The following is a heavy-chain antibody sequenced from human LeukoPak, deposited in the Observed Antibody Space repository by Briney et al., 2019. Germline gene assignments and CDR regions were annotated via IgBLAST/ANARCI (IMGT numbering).Heavy chain of an antibody. D-gene: IGHD3-22*01. CDR3: ARGGVDYYDSSGYQNDAFDI. CDR2: IYYSGST. J-gene: IGHJ3*02. Sequence: SETLSLTCTVSGGSISSRSYYWGWIRQPPRKGLEWIGCIYYSGSTYYNPSLKSRVTVSVDTDKNQFSLKLSSVTAADTAVYYCARGGVDYYDSSGYQNDAFDIWGQGTMVTVSS. V-gene: IGHV4-39*01. CDR1: GGSISSRSYY.